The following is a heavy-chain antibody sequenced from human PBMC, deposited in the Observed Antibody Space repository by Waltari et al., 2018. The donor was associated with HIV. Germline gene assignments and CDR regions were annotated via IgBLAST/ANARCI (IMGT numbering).Heavy chain of an antibody. CDR3: AKGTSLDY. CDR1: GFIGSTNY. V-gene: IGHV3-53*01. Sequence: EVQLVESGGGLIQPGGSLRLSCAASGFIGSTNYHSGVRQAPGKGLEWVSVIYSGGSTYYADSVKGRFTISRDNSKNTLYLQMNSLRAEDTAVYYCAKGTSLDYWGQGTLVTVSS. CDR2: IYSGGST. D-gene: IGHD2-8*01. J-gene: IGHJ4*02.